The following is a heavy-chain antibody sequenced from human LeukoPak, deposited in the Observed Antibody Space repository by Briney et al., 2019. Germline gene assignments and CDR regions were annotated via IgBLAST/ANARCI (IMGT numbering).Heavy chain of an antibody. CDR2: ISYDGSNK. J-gene: IGHJ4*02. Sequence: HAGGSLRLSCAASGFTFSSYAMHWVRQAPGKGLEWVAVISYDGSNKYYADSVKGRFTISRDNSKNTLYLQMNSLRAEDTAVYYCARSNYYGSGSYYNVWFYFDYWGQGTLVTVSS. V-gene: IGHV3-30*04. CDR3: ARSNYYGSGSYYNVWFYFDY. D-gene: IGHD3-10*01. CDR1: GFTFSSYA.